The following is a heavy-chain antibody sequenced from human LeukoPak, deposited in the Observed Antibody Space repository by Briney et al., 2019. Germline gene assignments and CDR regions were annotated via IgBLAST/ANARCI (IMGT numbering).Heavy chain of an antibody. D-gene: IGHD6-13*01. V-gene: IGHV3-23*01. J-gene: IGHJ4*02. Sequence: GGSLRLSCAASGFIFSNYWMTWVRQAPGKGLEWVSAISGSGDSTYYGDSVKGRFTISRDNSKNTLYLQMNSLRAEDTAVYYCAKTRPLDSSSWSHGDYWGQGTLVTVSS. CDR2: ISGSGDST. CDR1: GFIFSNYW. CDR3: AKTRPLDSSSWSHGDY.